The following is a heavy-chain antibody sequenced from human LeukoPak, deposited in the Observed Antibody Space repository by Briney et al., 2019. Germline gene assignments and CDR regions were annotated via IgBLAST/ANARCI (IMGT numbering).Heavy chain of an antibody. V-gene: IGHV4-39*01. CDR1: GGSISSSSYY. Sequence: SETLSLTCTVSGGSISSSSYYRGWIRQPPGKGLEWIGSIYYSGSTYYNPSLKSRVTISVDTSKNQFSLKLSSVTAADTAVYYCASPIKDDYYDSSGYSFDYWGQGTLVTVSS. D-gene: IGHD3-22*01. CDR3: ASPIKDDYYDSSGYSFDY. CDR2: IYYSGST. J-gene: IGHJ4*02.